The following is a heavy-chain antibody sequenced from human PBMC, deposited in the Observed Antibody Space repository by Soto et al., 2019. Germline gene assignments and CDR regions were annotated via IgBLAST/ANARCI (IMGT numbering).Heavy chain of an antibody. J-gene: IGHJ2*01. V-gene: IGHV1-18*01. D-gene: IGHD3-16*01. Sequence: GASVKVSCKASGYTFTNYGISWVRQAPGQGLEWMGWISTYNGNTNYAQKLQGRVSMTTDTSTRTAYMELRSLRSDYTAVYYCAREGGGSWYLDFWGRGTLVTVSS. CDR2: ISTYNGNT. CDR3: AREGGGSWYLDF. CDR1: GYTFTNYG.